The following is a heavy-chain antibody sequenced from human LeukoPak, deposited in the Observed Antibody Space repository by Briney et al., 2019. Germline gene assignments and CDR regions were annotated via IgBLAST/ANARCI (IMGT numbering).Heavy chain of an antibody. J-gene: IGHJ4*02. V-gene: IGHV3-73*01. D-gene: IGHD1-26*01. CDR3: TRHERVGATFVDY. Sequence: PGGSLRLSCAASGFTFSGSAMHWIRQASGKGLEWVGRIRSKANSYATAYAASVKGRFTISRDDSKNTAYLQMNSLKTEDTAVYYCTRHERVGATFVDYWGQGTLVTVSS. CDR2: IRSKANSYAT. CDR1: GFTFSGSA.